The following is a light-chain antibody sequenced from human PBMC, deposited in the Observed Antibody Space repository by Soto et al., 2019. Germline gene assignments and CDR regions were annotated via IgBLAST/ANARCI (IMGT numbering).Light chain of an antibody. CDR3: QSYDSSLNVV. Sequence: QCLLTQPASGSGAPGQRGTISSIGSSSNIGAAHDVHWYQQLPGTAPKLLICGNYNRPSGVPDRFSGSRSGAAASLAITGLRAEDEADYYCQSYDSSLNVVFGGGTK. V-gene: IGLV1-40*01. J-gene: IGLJ2*01. CDR1: SSNIGAAHD. CDR2: GNY.